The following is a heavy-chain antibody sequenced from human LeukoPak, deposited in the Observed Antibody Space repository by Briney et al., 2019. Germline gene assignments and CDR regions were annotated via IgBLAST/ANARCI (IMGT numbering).Heavy chain of an antibody. CDR3: ARGWKVRQKRGDYYYGMDV. V-gene: IGHV4-34*01. Sequence: SETLSLTWAAYGGSFSGYYWSWIRQPPGKGLEWIGEINHSGSTNYNPSLKSRVTISVDTSKNQFSLKLSSVTAADTAVYYCARGWKVRQKRGDYYYGMDVWGQGTTVTVSS. J-gene: IGHJ6*02. CDR2: INHSGST. D-gene: IGHD3-10*01. CDR1: GGSFSGYY.